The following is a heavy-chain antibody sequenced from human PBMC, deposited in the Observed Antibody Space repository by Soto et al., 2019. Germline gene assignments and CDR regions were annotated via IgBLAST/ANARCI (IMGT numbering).Heavy chain of an antibody. CDR2: IYYSGNT. CDR3: ARQGWSNVDY. CDR1: GGSVSSHF. D-gene: IGHD6-19*01. J-gene: IGHJ4*02. Sequence: QVQLQESGPGLVKPSETLSLTSTDSGGSVSSHFWSWIRQPPGKGLEWIGYIYYSGNTNYNPSLRSRVTISVDTSKNQFSLKLSSVTAADTAVYYCARQGWSNVDYWGQGTLVTVSS. V-gene: IGHV4-59*08.